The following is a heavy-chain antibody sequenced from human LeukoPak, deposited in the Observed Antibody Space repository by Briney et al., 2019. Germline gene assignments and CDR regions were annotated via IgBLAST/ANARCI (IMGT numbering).Heavy chain of an antibody. J-gene: IGHJ3*02. Sequence: SETLSLTCAVYGGSFSGYYWNWIRQSPGKGLEWIGQINDSGSTNYSPSLKSRVTISVDTSQNQFSLNLRSVTAADTAVYYCARSYCSDTTCYIVAFDIWGQGTMVTVSP. D-gene: IGHD2-8*02. CDR2: INDSGST. CDR3: ARSYCSDTTCYIVAFDI. V-gene: IGHV4-34*01. CDR1: GGSFSGYY.